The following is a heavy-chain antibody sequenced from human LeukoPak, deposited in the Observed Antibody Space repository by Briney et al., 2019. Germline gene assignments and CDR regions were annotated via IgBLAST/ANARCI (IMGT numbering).Heavy chain of an antibody. J-gene: IGHJ4*02. CDR1: GGSISSYY. CDR3: ARDGTQQLSFDY. CDR2: IYYSGST. Sequence: SETLSLTCTVSGGSISSYYWSWIRQPPGKGLEWIGYIYYSGSTNYNPSLKSRVTLSVDTSTNQLFLKLSSVTAADTAVYYCARDGTQQLSFDYWGQGTLVTVSS. D-gene: IGHD6-13*01. V-gene: IGHV4-59*01.